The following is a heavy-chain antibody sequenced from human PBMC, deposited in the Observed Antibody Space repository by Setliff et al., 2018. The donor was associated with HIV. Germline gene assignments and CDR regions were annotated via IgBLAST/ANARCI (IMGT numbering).Heavy chain of an antibody. CDR1: GGSISSYY. D-gene: IGHD6-13*01. J-gene: IGHJ3*02. CDR3: ARATFSSSWYPVDGFDI. V-gene: IGHV4-59*01. CDR2: IYYSGST. Sequence: PSETLSLTCTVSGGSISSYYWSWIRQSPGKGPEWIGYIYYSGSTNYNPSLKSRVTILIDTPKNQFSLKLSSVSAADTAVYYCARATFSSSWYPVDGFDIWGQGTMVTVSS.